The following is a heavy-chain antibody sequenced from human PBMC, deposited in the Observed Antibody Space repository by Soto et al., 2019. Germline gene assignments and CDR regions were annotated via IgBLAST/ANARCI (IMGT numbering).Heavy chain of an antibody. J-gene: IGHJ4*02. Sequence: ASVKVSCKASGYTFTSYGISWVRQAPGQGLEWMGWISAYNGNTNYAQKLQGRVTMTTDTSTSTAYMELRSLRSDDTAVYYCARDQEAHRGSSVYFDYWGQGTLVTVSS. CDR2: ISAYNGNT. D-gene: IGHD3-22*01. V-gene: IGHV1-18*01. CDR1: GYTFTSYG. CDR3: ARDQEAHRGSSVYFDY.